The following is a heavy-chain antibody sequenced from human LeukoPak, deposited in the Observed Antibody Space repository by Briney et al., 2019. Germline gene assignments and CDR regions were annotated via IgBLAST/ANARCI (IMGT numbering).Heavy chain of an antibody. CDR1: GFTFSSYS. Sequence: SGGSLRLYCAASGFTFSSYSMNWVRQAPGKGLEWVSSISSSSSYIYYADSVKGRFTISRDNAKNSLYLQMNSLRAEDTAVYYCARVPGLLGYDPEYYYMDVWGKGTTVTVSS. CDR3: ARVPGLLGYDPEYYYMDV. D-gene: IGHD3-22*01. CDR2: ISSSSSYI. V-gene: IGHV3-21*01. J-gene: IGHJ6*03.